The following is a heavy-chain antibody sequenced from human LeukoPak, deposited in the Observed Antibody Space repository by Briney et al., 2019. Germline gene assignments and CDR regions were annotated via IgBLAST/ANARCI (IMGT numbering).Heavy chain of an antibody. CDR1: GFTFRSYG. CDR2: MTGNGGST. J-gene: IGHJ4*02. Sequence: GGSLRLSCAASGFTFRSYGVSWVRQAPGKGLEWVSAMTGNGGSTYYTDSVKGRFTISRGNSKNTLYLQMNSLRAEDTAVYFCAKRGVVIRVILVGFHKEAYYFDSWGQGVLVTVSS. V-gene: IGHV3-23*01. D-gene: IGHD3-22*01. CDR3: AKRGVVIRVILVGFHKEAYYFDS.